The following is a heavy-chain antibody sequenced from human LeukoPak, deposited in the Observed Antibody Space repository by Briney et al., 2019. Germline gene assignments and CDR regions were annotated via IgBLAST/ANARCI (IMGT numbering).Heavy chain of an antibody. D-gene: IGHD3-9*01. V-gene: IGHV1-46*01. CDR2: INPSGGST. CDR1: GYTFTSYY. J-gene: IGHJ6*03. CDR3: ARVREKRDFDWFAHYYYYYMDV. Sequence: ASVKVSCKASGYTFTSYYMHWVRQAPGQGLEWMGIINPSGGSTSYAQKFQGRVTMTRDMSTSTVYMELSSLRSEDTAVYYCARVREKRDFDWFAHYYYYYMDVWGKGTTVTVSS.